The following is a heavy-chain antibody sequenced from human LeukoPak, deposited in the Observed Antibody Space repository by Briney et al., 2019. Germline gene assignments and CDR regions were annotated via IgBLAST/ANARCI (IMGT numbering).Heavy chain of an antibody. D-gene: IGHD6-19*01. CDR1: GGTFSSYA. CDR3: ARDLRRIAVAD. CDR2: ISAYNGNT. Sequence: GSSVKVSCKASGGTFSSYAISWVRQAPGQGLEWMGWISAYNGNTNYAQKLQGRVTMTTDTSTSTAYMELRSLRSDDTAVYYCARDLRRIAVADWGQGTLVTVSS. V-gene: IGHV1-18*01. J-gene: IGHJ4*02.